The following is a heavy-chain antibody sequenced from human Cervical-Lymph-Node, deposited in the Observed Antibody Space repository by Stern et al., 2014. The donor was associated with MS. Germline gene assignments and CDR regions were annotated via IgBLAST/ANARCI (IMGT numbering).Heavy chain of an antibody. CDR2: ISYDGTHK. CDR3: AKDLGGNAFDY. Sequence: QLVQSGGGVVQPGTSLRLSCTASGFSFSDYGIHWVRQAPGKALEWVAVISYDGTHKYYAASLKGRVTISRDNSKNTLYLQMNSLRSDDTAVYYCAKDLGGNAFDYWGQGTLVTVSS. D-gene: IGHD4-23*01. V-gene: IGHV3-30*18. CDR1: GFSFSDYG. J-gene: IGHJ4*02.